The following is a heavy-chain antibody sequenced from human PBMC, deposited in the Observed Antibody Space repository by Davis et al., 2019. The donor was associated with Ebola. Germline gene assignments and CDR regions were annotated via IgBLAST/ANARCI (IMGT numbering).Heavy chain of an antibody. J-gene: IGHJ4*02. Sequence: AASVKVSCKASGYGFTAYYIHWVRQAPGQGLEWMGRINPYSGGASYAQKFQGRVTMTRDTSISTAYMELSRVGSDDTAVYYCARLSFGEVGFDYWGQGTLVTVSS. CDR1: GYGFTAYY. CDR2: INPYSGGA. V-gene: IGHV1-2*06. D-gene: IGHD3-10*01. CDR3: ARLSFGEVGFDY.